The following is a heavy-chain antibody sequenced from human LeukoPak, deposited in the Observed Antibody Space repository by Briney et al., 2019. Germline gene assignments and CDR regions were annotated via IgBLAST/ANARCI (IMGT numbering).Heavy chain of an antibody. J-gene: IGHJ3*02. CDR2: ISGSGGST. D-gene: IGHD3-3*01. CDR1: GFTFSSYA. Sequence: GGSLRLSCAASGFTFSSYAMSWVRQAPGKGLEWVSAISGSGGSTYYADSVKGRFTISRDNSKNTLYLQMNSLRAEDSAVYYCAPLGVLISGYRAFDIWGQGTMVAVSS. CDR3: APLGVLISGYRAFDI. V-gene: IGHV3-23*01.